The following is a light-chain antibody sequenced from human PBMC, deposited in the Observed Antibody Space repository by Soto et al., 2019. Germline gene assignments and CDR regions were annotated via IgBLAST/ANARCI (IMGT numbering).Light chain of an antibody. J-gene: IGKJ5*01. Sequence: IHMNKSPSSVSASVTDRVTVTFRASQSISSYLNWYQQKPGKAPKLLIYAASSLQSGVPSRFSGSGSGTDFTLTISSLQPEDFATYYCQQSYSTPPITFGHGRLLEIK. V-gene: IGKV1-39*01. CDR2: AAS. CDR3: QQSYSTPPIT. CDR1: QSISSY.